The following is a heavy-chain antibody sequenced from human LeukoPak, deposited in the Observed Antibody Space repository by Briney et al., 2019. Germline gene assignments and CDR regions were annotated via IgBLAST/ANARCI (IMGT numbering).Heavy chain of an antibody. Sequence: PGGSLRLSCEVSGVTVSSNYMIWVRPAPGKGLEWLSIIYPGGTTHYAESVKGRFSISRDDSKNTLYFQMDNLRVDDTALYWCARGSMFGAPDFWGQGTRVTVSS. CDR1: GVTVSSNY. D-gene: IGHD3-16*01. CDR3: ARGSMFGAPDF. V-gene: IGHV3-53*01. J-gene: IGHJ4*02. CDR2: IYPGGTT.